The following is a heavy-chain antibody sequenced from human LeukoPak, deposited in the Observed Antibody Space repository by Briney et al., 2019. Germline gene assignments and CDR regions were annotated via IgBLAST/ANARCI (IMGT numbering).Heavy chain of an antibody. J-gene: IGHJ6*02. D-gene: IGHD6-19*01. V-gene: IGHV3-48*03. CDR3: ARYPDALAVAGYYYYGMDV. CDR2: ISSSGSTI. Sequence: GGSLRLSCAASGFTFSSYEMNWVRQAPGKGLEWVSYISSSGSTIYYADSVKGRFTISRDNAKNLLYLQMNSLRAEDTAVYYCARYPDALAVAGYYYYGMDVWGQGTTVTVSS. CDR1: GFTFSSYE.